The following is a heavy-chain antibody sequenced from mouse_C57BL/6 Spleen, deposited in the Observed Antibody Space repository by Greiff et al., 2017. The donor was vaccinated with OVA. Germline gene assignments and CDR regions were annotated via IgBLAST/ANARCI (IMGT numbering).Heavy chain of an antibody. J-gene: IGHJ3*01. CDR3: ARTGYYSNYLFAY. D-gene: IGHD2-5*01. V-gene: IGHV2-2*01. Sequence: VKLMESGPGLVQPSQSLSITCTVSGFSLTSYGVHWVRQSPGKGLEWLGVIWSGGSTDYNAAFISRLSISKDNSKSQVFFKMNSLQADDTAIYYCARTGYYSNYLFAYWGQGTLVTVSA. CDR1: GFSLTSYG. CDR2: IWSGGST.